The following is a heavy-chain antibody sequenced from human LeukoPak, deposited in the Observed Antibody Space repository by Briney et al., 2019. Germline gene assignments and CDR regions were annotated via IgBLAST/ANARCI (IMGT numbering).Heavy chain of an antibody. D-gene: IGHD6-13*01. CDR1: GFTVSSNY. V-gene: IGHV4-34*01. CDR3: ARRLSSRSFDP. CDR2: INHSGST. Sequence: PGGSLRLSCAASGFTVSSNYMSWVRQPPGKGLEWIGEINHSGSTNYNPSLKSRVTISVDTSKNQFSLKLSSVTAADTAVYYCARRLSSRSFDPWGQGTLVTVSS. J-gene: IGHJ5*02.